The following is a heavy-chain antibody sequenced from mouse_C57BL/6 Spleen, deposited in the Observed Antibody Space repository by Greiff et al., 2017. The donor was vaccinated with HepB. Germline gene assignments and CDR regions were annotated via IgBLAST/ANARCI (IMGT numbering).Heavy chain of an antibody. Sequence: EVKVVDSGGGLVKPGGSLKLSCAASGFTFSDYGMHWVRQAPEKGLEWVAYISSGSSTIYYADTVKGRFTISRDNAKNTLFLQMTSLRSEDTAMYYCARIYYGNYYYAMDYWGQGTSVTVSS. CDR2: ISSGSSTI. J-gene: IGHJ4*01. CDR3: ARIYYGNYYYAMDY. D-gene: IGHD2-1*01. CDR1: GFTFSDYG. V-gene: IGHV5-17*01.